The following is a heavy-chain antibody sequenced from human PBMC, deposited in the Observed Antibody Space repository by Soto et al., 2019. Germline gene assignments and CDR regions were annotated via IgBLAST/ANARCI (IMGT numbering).Heavy chain of an antibody. CDR1: GGSISSSSYY. CDR2: IYYSGST. CDR3: ARDPGYSSSWFLDY. Sequence: PSETLSLTCTVSGGSISSSSYYWGWIRQPPGKGLEWIGSIYYSGSTYYNPSLKSRVTISVDTSKNQFSLKLSSVTAADTAVYYCARDPGYSSSWFLDYWGQGTLVTVS. J-gene: IGHJ4*02. V-gene: IGHV4-39*07. D-gene: IGHD6-13*01.